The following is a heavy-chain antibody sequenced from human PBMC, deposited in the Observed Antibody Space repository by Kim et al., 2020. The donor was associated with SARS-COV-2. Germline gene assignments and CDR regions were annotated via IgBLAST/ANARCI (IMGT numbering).Heavy chain of an antibody. CDR3: AIYSSSLSFGFDP. V-gene: IGHV4-34*01. Sequence: YNPSLKSRVTISVDTSKNQFSLKRSSVTAADTAVYYCAIYSSSLSFGFDPWGQGTLVTVSS. J-gene: IGHJ5*02. D-gene: IGHD6-13*01.